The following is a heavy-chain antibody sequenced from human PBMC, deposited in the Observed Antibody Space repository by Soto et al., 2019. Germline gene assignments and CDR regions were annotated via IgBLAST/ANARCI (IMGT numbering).Heavy chain of an antibody. CDR1: GFTFSSYA. J-gene: IGHJ3*02. CDR2: ISYDGSNK. CDR3: ASNRDYYDSSGSEGAFDI. V-gene: IGHV3-30-3*01. D-gene: IGHD3-22*01. Sequence: VQLVESGGGLVQPGGSLRLSCAASGFTFSSYAMHWVRQAPGKGLEWVAVISYDGSNKYYADSVKGRFTISRDNSKNTLYLQMNSLRAEDTAVYYCASNRDYYDSSGSEGAFDIWGQGTMVTVSS.